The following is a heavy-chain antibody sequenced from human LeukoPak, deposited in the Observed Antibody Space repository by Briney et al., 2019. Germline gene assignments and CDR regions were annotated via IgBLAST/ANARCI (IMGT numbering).Heavy chain of an antibody. CDR2: ISSSSSYI. V-gene: IGHV3-21*01. CDR1: GFTFSSYS. Sequence: GGSLRLSCAASGFTFSSYSMNWVRQAPGKGLEWVSSISSSSSYIYYADSVKGRFTISRDNAKNSLYLQMNSLRAEDTAVYYCARDGESIAAAGASFDYWGQGTLVTVSS. CDR3: ARDGESIAAAGASFDY. D-gene: IGHD6-13*01. J-gene: IGHJ4*02.